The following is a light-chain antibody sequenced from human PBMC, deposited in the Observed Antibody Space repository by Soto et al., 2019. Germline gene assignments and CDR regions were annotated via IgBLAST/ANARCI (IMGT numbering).Light chain of an antibody. V-gene: IGKV3-11*01. Sequence: EIVMTQPPATLSVSPGERATLSCRASQSVSSYLAWYQQKPGQAPRLLIYDASNRATGIPARFSGSGSGTDFTLTISSLEPEDFAVYYCQQRSNWRETFGQGTKVDIK. CDR3: QQRSNWRET. J-gene: IGKJ1*01. CDR2: DAS. CDR1: QSVSSY.